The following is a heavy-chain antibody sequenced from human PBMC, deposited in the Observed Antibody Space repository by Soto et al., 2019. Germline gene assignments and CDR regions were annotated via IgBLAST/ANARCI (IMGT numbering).Heavy chain of an antibody. D-gene: IGHD2-2*01. V-gene: IGHV4-39*01. J-gene: IGHJ4*02. Sequence: QLQLQESGPGLVKPSETLSLTCTVSGGSISSSSYYWAWVRQPPGKGLEWIGSIYYSGTTYYNPSLKGRVTISEDTSKNQFSLKLSSVTAADTAVFYCARLIHCKTTSCYFDYWGQGTLVTVSS. CDR3: ARLIHCKTTSCYFDY. CDR2: IYYSGTT. CDR1: GGSISSSSYY.